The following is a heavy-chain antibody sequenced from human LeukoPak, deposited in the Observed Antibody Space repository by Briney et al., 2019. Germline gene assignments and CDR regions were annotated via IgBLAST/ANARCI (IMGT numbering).Heavy chain of an antibody. D-gene: IGHD6-25*01. V-gene: IGHV3-74*01. CDR3: ARASGGADS. J-gene: IGHJ4*02. CDR2: IKTDGRST. CDR1: GFTVSSNY. Sequence: PGGSLRLSCAASGFTVSSNYMSWVRQAPGKGLEWVSVIKTDGRSTTYADSVKGRFTISRDNAKNMLYLQMNSLRAEDTAVYYCARASGGADSWGQGTLVTVSS.